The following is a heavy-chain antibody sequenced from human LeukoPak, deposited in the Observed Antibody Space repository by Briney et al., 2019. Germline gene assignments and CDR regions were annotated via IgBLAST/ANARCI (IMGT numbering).Heavy chain of an antibody. Sequence: SETLSLTCTVSGGSIGDNFHYWGWIRQAPGKGLEWIGSIYYSGSSYYSPSLKSRVTMSLDTSKNQFSLRLSSVTAADTAVYYCARLGYSYGTLFFDYWGQGTLVTVSS. V-gene: IGHV4-39*01. D-gene: IGHD5-18*01. CDR3: ARLGYSYGTLFFDY. CDR1: GGSIGDNFHY. CDR2: IYYSGSS. J-gene: IGHJ4*02.